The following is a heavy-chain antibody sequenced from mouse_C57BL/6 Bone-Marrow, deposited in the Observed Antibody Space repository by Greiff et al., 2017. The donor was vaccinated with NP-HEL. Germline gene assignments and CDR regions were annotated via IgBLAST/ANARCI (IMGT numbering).Heavy chain of an antibody. CDR1: GFTFTDYY. CDR2: IRNKANGYTT. Sequence: EVQGVESGGGLVQPGGSLSLSCAASGFTFTDYYMSWVRQPPGKALAWLGFIRNKANGYTTEYSASVKGRFTISSDNSQSILYLQMNALRAEDSATYYCARYTVYDGYFDYWGQGTTLTVSS. CDR3: ARYTVYDGYFDY. D-gene: IGHD2-3*01. V-gene: IGHV7-3*01. J-gene: IGHJ2*01.